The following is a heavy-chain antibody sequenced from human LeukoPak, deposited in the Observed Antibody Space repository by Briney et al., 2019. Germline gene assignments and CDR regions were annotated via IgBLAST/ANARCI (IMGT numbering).Heavy chain of an antibody. CDR2: INHSGST. J-gene: IGHJ3*02. CDR1: GGSFSGYY. CDR3: ARGKTRIAAAMRADPFDI. Sequence: SETLSLTCAVYGGSFSGYYWSWIRQPPGKGLKWIGEINHSGSTNYNPSLKSRVTISVDTSKNQFSLKLSSVTAADTAVYYWARGKTRIAAAMRADPFDIWGQGTMVTVSS. D-gene: IGHD6-13*01. V-gene: IGHV4-34*01.